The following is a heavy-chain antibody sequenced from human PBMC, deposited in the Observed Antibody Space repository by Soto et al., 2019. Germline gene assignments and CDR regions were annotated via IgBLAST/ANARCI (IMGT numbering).Heavy chain of an antibody. Sequence: QVQLVESGGGVVQPGRSLRLSCAASGFTFSSYAMHWVRQAPGKGLEWVAVISYDGSNKYYADSVKGRFTISRDNSKNTLYLQMNSLRAEDTAVYYCARDLLGYSSSSKWGQGTLVTVSS. D-gene: IGHD6-6*01. CDR2: ISYDGSNK. CDR1: GFTFSSYA. J-gene: IGHJ4*02. CDR3: ARDLLGYSSSSK. V-gene: IGHV3-30-3*01.